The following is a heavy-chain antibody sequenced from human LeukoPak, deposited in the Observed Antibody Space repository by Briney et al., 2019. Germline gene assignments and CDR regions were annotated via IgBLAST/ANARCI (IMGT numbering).Heavy chain of an antibody. D-gene: IGHD6-13*01. V-gene: IGHV1-69*04. CDR1: GGTFSSYT. Sequence: SVKVSCKASGGTFSSYTISWVRQAPGQGLEWMGRIIPILGIASYAQKFQGRVTITADKSTSTAYMELSSLRSEDTAVYYCARDPLAAAHGYYYYGMDVWGQGTTVAVSS. J-gene: IGHJ6*02. CDR2: IIPILGIA. CDR3: ARDPLAAAHGYYYYGMDV.